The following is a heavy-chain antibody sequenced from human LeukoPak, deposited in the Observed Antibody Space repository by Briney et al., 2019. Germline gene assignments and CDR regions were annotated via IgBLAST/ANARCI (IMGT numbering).Heavy chain of an antibody. V-gene: IGHV4-34*01. Sequence: SETLSLTCAVYGGSFSGYYWSWIRQPPGKGLEWVGKINHGGSTNYNPSLKSPVTISVDTSKNQSSLKLSSVTAADTAVYYCARGGPLVYCSGGSCYSLDYWGQGTLVTVSS. CDR1: GGSFSGYY. D-gene: IGHD2-15*01. CDR3: ARGGPLVYCSGGSCYSLDY. CDR2: INHGGST. J-gene: IGHJ4*02.